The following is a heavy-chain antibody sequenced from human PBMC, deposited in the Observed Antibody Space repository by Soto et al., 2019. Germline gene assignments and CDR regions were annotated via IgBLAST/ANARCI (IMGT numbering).Heavy chain of an antibody. D-gene: IGHD1-7*01. CDR1: VGSISVYS. J-gene: IGHJ4*02. CDR3: ARESGDNWSYEAH. CDR2: IYASGNI. Sequence: SSETLSLTCTISVGSISVYSWGWIRQSGGKGLDWIGRIYASGNIHFNPPLKSRVTMSVDTSKNQFSLNLMSVTAADTAVYYCARESGDNWSYEAHWGQGTKVTVSS. V-gene: IGHV4-4*07.